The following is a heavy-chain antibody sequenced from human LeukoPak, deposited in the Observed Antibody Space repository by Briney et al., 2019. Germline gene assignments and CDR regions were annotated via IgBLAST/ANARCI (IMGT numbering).Heavy chain of an antibody. CDR2: ISAYNGNT. Sequence: ASVKVSCKASGYTFTSYGISWVRQAPGQGLEWMGWISAYNGNTNYAQKFQGRVTITRDTSASTAYMELSSLRSEDTAVYYCALGLVTSYYYGMDVWGQGTPVTVSS. V-gene: IGHV1-18*01. CDR3: ALGLVTSYYYGMDV. J-gene: IGHJ6*02. CDR1: GYTFTSYG. D-gene: IGHD6-6*01.